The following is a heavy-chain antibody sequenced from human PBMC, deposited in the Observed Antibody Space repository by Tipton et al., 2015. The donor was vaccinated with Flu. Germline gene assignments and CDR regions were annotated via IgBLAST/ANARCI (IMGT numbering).Heavy chain of an antibody. J-gene: IGHJ3*02. Sequence: SLRLSCTASGFSFGDYAMSWVRQAPGKGLEWVGLIRSKTYGGTTEYAASVKGRFSISRDDSKNTVYLQMNNLKTEDTAVYYCATGDCSGGSCHAFDIWGQGTMVTVSS. V-gene: IGHV3-49*04. CDR3: ATGDCSGGSCHAFDI. CDR2: IRSKTYGGTT. D-gene: IGHD2-15*01. CDR1: GFSFGDYA.